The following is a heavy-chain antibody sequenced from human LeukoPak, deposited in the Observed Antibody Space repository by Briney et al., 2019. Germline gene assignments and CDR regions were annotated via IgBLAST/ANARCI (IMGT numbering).Heavy chain of an antibody. CDR1: GFTFSSYS. D-gene: IGHD2-2*01. V-gene: IGHV3-21*01. CDR3: AKAPASYCSSTSCYGFDP. CDR2: ISSSSSYI. J-gene: IGHJ5*02. Sequence: AGGSLRLSCAASGFTFSSYSMNWVRQAPGKGLEWVSSISSSSSYIYYADSVKGRFTISRDNAKNSLYLQMNSLRAEDTAVYYCAKAPASYCSSTSCYGFDPWGRGPLVTVSS.